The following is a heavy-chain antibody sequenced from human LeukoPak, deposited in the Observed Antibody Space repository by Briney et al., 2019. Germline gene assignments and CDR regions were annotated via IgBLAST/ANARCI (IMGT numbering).Heavy chain of an antibody. CDR1: GFTFSGFW. CDR3: ARHIVGEQNFDY. Sequence: TGGSLRLSCGASGFTFSGFWMSWFRQPPGGGLEWVASIKDDGTAQYYVESLAGRFAISRDNAENSLYLLMDSLRADDTAVYYCARHIVGEQNFDYWGQGTLVTVSS. CDR2: IKDDGTAQ. J-gene: IGHJ4*02. V-gene: IGHV3-7*01. D-gene: IGHD3-16*02.